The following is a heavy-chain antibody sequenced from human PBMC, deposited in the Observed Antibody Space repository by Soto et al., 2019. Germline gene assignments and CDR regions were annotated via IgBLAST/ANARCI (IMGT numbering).Heavy chain of an antibody. Sequence: GESLKISFKGSGYSFTSYWIGWVRQMPGKGLEWMGIIYPGDSDTRYSPSFQGQVTISADKSISTAYLQWSSLKASDTAMYYCARHYYYDSSGHDAFDIWGQGTMVTVSS. J-gene: IGHJ3*02. CDR2: IYPGDSDT. CDR1: GYSFTSYW. V-gene: IGHV5-51*01. CDR3: ARHYYYDSSGHDAFDI. D-gene: IGHD3-22*01.